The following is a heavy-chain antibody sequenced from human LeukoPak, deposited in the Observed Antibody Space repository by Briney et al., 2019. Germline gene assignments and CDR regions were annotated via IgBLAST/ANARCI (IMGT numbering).Heavy chain of an antibody. CDR1: GFSTRTYS. CDR2: ICSTSI. V-gene: IGHV3-48*01. CDR3: ARDGPPAGAGDFDY. Sequence: TGGSLRLSCAASGFSTRTYSMGWVRQAPGKGLEWVSYICSTSIDADSVKGRFTISRYNAKNKLYLQMNSLRAEDTAVYYCARDGPPAGAGDFDYWGQGTPVTVSS. J-gene: IGHJ4*02. D-gene: IGHD2-2*01.